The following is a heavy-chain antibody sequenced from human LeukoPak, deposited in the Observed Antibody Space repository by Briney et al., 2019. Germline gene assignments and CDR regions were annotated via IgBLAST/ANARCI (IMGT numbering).Heavy chain of an antibody. CDR2: ISSSSSYI. Sequence: GGSLRLSCAVSGFTLTNHGVSWFRQAPGKGLEWVSSISSSSSYIYYADSVKGRFTISRDNAKNSLYLQMNSLRAEDTAVYYCARDPKTYWYFDLWGRGTLVTVSS. V-gene: IGHV3-21*01. CDR1: GFTLTNHG. CDR3: ARDPKTYWYFDL. J-gene: IGHJ2*01.